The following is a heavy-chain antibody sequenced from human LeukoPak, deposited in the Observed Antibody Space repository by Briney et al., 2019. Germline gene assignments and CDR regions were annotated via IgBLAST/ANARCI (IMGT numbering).Heavy chain of an antibody. Sequence: GSLRLSCAASGFTFSTYTMNWVRQAPGKGLEWVANIKQDGSEKYYVDSVKGRFAISRDNAKNSLYLQMNSLRAEDTAVYYCARGDSGYYYYYMDVWGKGTTVTVSS. J-gene: IGHJ6*03. CDR2: IKQDGSEK. V-gene: IGHV3-7*01. D-gene: IGHD3-10*01. CDR3: ARGDSGYYYYYMDV. CDR1: GFTFSTYT.